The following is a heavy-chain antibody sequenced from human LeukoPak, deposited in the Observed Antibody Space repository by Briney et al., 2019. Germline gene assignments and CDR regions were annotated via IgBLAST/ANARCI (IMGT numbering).Heavy chain of an antibody. Sequence: TGGSLRLSCAASGFTFTTFWMSWVRQAPGKGLEWVANIKQDGRERYYVDSVKGRFTISRDNAKNSVYLQMNSLRAEDTGVYYCAGSGWQVYLDYWGQGALVTVSS. D-gene: IGHD6-19*01. CDR3: AGSGWQVYLDY. CDR1: GFTFTTFW. CDR2: IKQDGRER. J-gene: IGHJ4*02. V-gene: IGHV3-7*01.